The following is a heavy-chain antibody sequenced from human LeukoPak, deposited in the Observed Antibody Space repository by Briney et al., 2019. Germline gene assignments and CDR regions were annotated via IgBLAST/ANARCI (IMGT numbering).Heavy chain of an antibody. Sequence: GGSLRLSCAASGFTFSSYGMHWVRQAPGKGLEWVAFIRYDGSNKYYADSVKGRFTISRDNSKNTLYLQMNSLRAEDTAVYYCAKGGAWFGELLAGYMDVWGKGTTVTVSS. D-gene: IGHD3-10*01. CDR1: GFTFSSYG. V-gene: IGHV3-30*02. CDR2: IRYDGSNK. CDR3: AKGGAWFGELLAGYMDV. J-gene: IGHJ6*03.